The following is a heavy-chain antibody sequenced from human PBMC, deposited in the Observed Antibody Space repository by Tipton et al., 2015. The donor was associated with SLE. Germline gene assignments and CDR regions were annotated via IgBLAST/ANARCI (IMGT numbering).Heavy chain of an antibody. CDR3: ARAGTEDDFGVFDY. CDR1: GFTFDDYA. D-gene: IGHD3-16*01. CDR2: ISWNSDKI. J-gene: IGHJ4*02. V-gene: IGHV3-9*01. Sequence: SLRLSCAASGFTFDDYAMHWVRQAPGKGLEWVSGISWNSDKIAYADSVKGRFTISRDNAKNSLYLQMNSLRAEDTAVYYCARAGTEDDFGVFDYWGQGTLVTVAS.